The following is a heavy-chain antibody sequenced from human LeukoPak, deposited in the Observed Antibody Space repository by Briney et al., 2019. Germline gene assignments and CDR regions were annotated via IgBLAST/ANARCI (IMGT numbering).Heavy chain of an antibody. CDR2: INHSGST. Sequence: PSETLSLTCTVSGDSISGYYWSWIRQPPGKGLEWIGEINHSGSTNYNPSLKSRVTISVDTSKNQFSLKLSSVTAADTAVYYCARRRGIAARPGYFDYWGQGTLVTVSS. J-gene: IGHJ4*02. CDR3: ARRRGIAARPGYFDY. CDR1: GDSISGYY. V-gene: IGHV4-34*01. D-gene: IGHD6-6*01.